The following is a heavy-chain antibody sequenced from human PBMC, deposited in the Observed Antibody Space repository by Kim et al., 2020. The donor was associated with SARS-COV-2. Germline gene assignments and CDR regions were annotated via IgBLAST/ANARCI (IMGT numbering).Heavy chain of an antibody. CDR2: INHSGST. Sequence: SETLSLTCAVYGGSFSGYYWSWIRQPPGKGLEWIGEINHSGSTNYNPSLKSRVTISVDTSKNQFSLKLSSVTAADTAVYYCARESGSYYAYFDYWGQGTLVTVSS. CDR1: GGSFSGYY. D-gene: IGHD1-26*01. CDR3: ARESGSYYAYFDY. J-gene: IGHJ4*02. V-gene: IGHV4-34*01.